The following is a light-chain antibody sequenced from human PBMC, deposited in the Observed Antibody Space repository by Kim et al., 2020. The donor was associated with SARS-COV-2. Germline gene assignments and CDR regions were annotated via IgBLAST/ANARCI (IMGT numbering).Light chain of an antibody. CDR3: QQYDSFPLA. J-gene: IGKJ4*01. Sequence: ASVRDRVTITCRASQDIYRWLAWYQQKPGKAPKLLIYKASNLQSGVPSRFNGSGSGTEFTLTISSLQPDDFATYYCQQYDSFPLAFGGGTKVDIK. CDR1: QDIYRW. CDR2: KAS. V-gene: IGKV1-5*03.